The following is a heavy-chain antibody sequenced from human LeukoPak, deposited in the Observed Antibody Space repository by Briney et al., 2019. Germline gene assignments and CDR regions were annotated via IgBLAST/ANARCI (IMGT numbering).Heavy chain of an antibody. Sequence: SETLSLTCTVSGGSIGSYYWSWIRQPPGKGLEWIGYIYYSGRTNYNPSLKSRVTISVDTSKNQFSLKLSSVTAADTAVYYCARGYGSGGSNYMDVWGKGTTVTVSS. CDR3: ARGYGSGGSNYMDV. CDR1: GGSIGSYY. V-gene: IGHV4-59*01. J-gene: IGHJ6*03. D-gene: IGHD3-10*01. CDR2: IYYSGRT.